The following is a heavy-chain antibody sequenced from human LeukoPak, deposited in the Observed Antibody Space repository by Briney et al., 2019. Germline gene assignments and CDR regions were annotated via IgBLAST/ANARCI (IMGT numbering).Heavy chain of an antibody. CDR1: GFTFSSYS. CDR2: ISSSSSYI. J-gene: IGHJ6*02. D-gene: IGHD3-9*01. V-gene: IGHV3-21*01. Sequence: GGSLRLSCAASGFTFSSYSMNWVRQAPGKGLEWVSSISSSSSYIYYADSVKGRFTISRDNAKNSLYLQMNSLRAEDTAVYYCATLRYFDWLLYYYYGMDVWGQGTTVTVSS. CDR3: ATLRYFDWLLYYYYGMDV.